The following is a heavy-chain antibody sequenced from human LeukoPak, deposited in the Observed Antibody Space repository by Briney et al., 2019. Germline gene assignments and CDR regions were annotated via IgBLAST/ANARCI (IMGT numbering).Heavy chain of an antibody. J-gene: IGHJ3*02. CDR1: GGTFSSYA. CDR2: IIPIFGTA. Sequence: ASVKVSCKASGGTFSSYAISWVRQAPGQGLEWMGGIIPIFGTANYAQKFQGRVTITTDESTSTAYMELSSLKASDTAMYYCARALRPGDAFDIWGQGTMVTVSS. D-gene: IGHD1-14*01. V-gene: IGHV1-69*05. CDR3: ARALRPGDAFDI.